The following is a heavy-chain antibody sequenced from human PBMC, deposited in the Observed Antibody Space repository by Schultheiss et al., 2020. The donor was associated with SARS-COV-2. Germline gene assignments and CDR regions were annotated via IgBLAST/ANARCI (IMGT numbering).Heavy chain of an antibody. CDR1: GGSISSPGSS. CDR3: AKRSKEAESFWYFDP. J-gene: IGHJ5*02. CDR2: FYHSGNT. V-gene: IGHV4-31*03. Sequence: SQTLSLTCSVSGGSISSPGSSWNWIRQRPGKGLEWIGSFYHSGNTYYNPSLKSRVDISIDTSKNQFSLRLTSVTTADTAVYFCAKRSKEAESFWYFDPWGQGTLVTVSS. D-gene: IGHD6-13*01.